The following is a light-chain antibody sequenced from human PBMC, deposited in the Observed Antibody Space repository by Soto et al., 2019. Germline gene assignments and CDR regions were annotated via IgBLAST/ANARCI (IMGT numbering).Light chain of an antibody. Sequence: EFVCAQSPGTLSLSRVERAALSCRASQTVRNNYFAWYQQKPGQAPRLLIYGASSRATGIPDRFSGSGSGTDFTLTISRLEPEDSAVYYCQQYGSSPWTFGQGTKVDIK. J-gene: IGKJ1*01. CDR3: QQYGSSPWT. CDR2: GAS. V-gene: IGKV3-20*01. CDR1: QTVRNNY.